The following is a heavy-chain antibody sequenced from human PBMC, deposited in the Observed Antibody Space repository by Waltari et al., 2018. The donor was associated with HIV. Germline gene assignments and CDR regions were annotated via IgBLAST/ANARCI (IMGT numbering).Heavy chain of an antibody. CDR2: IRSKAYGGTT. CDR3: TRDLGDFWSGYYTHDAFDI. J-gene: IGHJ3*02. D-gene: IGHD3-3*01. Sequence: LEWVGFIRSKAYGGTTEYAASVKGRFTISRDDSKSIAYLQMNSLKTEDTAVYYCTRDLGDFWSGYYTHDAFDIWGQGTMVTVSS. V-gene: IGHV3-49*02.